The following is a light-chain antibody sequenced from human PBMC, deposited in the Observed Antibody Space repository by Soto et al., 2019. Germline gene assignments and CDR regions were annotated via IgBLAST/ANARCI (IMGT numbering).Light chain of an antibody. V-gene: IGKV3-20*01. CDR2: GAS. Sequence: EMVLTQSPGTVSLSAGESATLXXWASQSVSNRYLAWYQQKPGQAPRXLIYGASSRATGIPDRFSGSGSGTDFTLTISRLEPEDFAVYYCQQYDSSWTFGQGTKVDI. J-gene: IGKJ1*01. CDR1: QSVSNRY. CDR3: QQYDSSWT.